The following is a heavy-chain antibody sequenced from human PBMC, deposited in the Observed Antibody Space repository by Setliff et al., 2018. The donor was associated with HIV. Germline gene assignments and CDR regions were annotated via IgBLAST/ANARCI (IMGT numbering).Heavy chain of an antibody. D-gene: IGHD1-26*01. CDR2: IDWDDDK. J-gene: IGHJ4*02. Sequence: SGPTLVNPTQTLTLTCTFSGFSLSTSGLCVGWIRQPPGKAMEWLARIDWDDDKYYSTSLKTRLTRSQDTSKNKTVLTMTNMDPVDTATYYCARRGIFIGSYLAFAYWGQGTLVTVSS. CDR3: ARRGIFIGSYLAFAY. V-gene: IGHV2-70*11. CDR1: GFSLSTSGLC.